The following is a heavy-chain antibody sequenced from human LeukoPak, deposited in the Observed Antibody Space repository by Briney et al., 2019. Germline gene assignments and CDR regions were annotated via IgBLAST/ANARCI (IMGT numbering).Heavy chain of an antibody. CDR3: AREAYCGGDCYSGFDY. J-gene: IGHJ4*02. V-gene: IGHV4-34*01. D-gene: IGHD2-21*02. CDR1: GGSFSGYY. CDR2: INHSGST. Sequence: SETLSLTCAVSGGSFSGYYWNWIRQPPGKGLEWIGEINHSGSTHYNPSLKSRVTISVDTSQKQFSLKLSSVTAADTAVYYCAREAYCGGDCYSGFDYWGQGTLVTVSS.